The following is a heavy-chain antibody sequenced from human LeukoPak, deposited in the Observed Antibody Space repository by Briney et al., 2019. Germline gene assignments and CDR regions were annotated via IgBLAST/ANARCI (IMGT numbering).Heavy chain of an antibody. V-gene: IGHV1-69*06. CDR3: ARGGGTTYYDILTGYKKNWFDP. D-gene: IGHD3-9*01. J-gene: IGHJ5*02. CDR1: GGTFSSYA. Sequence: SVKVSCKASGGTFSSYAISWVRQAPGQGLEWMGGIIPIFGTANYAQKFQGRVTITADKSTSTAYMELSSLRSEDTAVYYCARGGGTTYYDILTGYKKNWFDPWGQGTLVTVSS. CDR2: IIPIFGTA.